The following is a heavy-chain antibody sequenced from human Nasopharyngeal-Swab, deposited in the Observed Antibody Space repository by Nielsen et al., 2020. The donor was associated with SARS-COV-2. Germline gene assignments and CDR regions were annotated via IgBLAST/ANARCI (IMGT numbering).Heavy chain of an antibody. CDR3: ARLLRYFDWLLTPYYVDY. Sequence: SVKVSCKASGYTFTSYDISWVRQAPGQGLEWMGWISAYNCNSNYAQKLQGRVTMTTHTSTGTAYMELRSLRSDDTAVYYCARLLRYFDWLLTPYYVDYWGQGTLVTVSS. D-gene: IGHD3-9*01. CDR2: ISAYNCNS. J-gene: IGHJ4*02. CDR1: GYTFTSYD. V-gene: IGHV1-18*01.